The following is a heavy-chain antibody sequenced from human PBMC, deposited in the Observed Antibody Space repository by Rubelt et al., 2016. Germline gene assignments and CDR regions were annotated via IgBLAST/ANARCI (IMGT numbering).Heavy chain of an antibody. CDR1: GYTFTSYG. J-gene: IGHJ5*02. D-gene: IGHD3-10*01. CDR3: ARCYGSGSYGNWFDP. Sequence: QVQLVQSGAEVKKPGASVKVSCKASGYTFTSYGISWVRQAPGQGLEWMGWISAYNGNTNYAQKLQGGVTRTPATSPVTAYMELRSLRADATAVYYCARCYGSGSYGNWFDPWGQGTLVTVSS. V-gene: IGHV1-18*01. CDR2: ISAYNGNT.